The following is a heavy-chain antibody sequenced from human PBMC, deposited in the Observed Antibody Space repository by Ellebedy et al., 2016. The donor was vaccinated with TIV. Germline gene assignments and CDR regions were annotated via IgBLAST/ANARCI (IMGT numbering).Heavy chain of an antibody. CDR3: SHVCNFYHSSCT. D-gene: IGHD3-22*01. J-gene: IGHJ5*02. Sequence: GGSLRLSXAVSGLKFSDAWVSWVRQAPGKGLEWVGRIKSGGTTDYAAPVKGRFTISRDDSKNTVFLQMNSLKTDDTAVYYCSHVCNFYHSSCTWGQGTLVTVSS. V-gene: IGHV3-15*01. CDR1: GLKFSDAW. CDR2: IKSGGTT.